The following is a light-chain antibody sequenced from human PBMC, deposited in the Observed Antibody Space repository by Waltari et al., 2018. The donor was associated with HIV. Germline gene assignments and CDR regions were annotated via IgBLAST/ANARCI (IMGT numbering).Light chain of an antibody. CDR2: EVT. Sequence: QSALTQPPSASGSLGQSVTISCTGSSSDIGAYDSVSWFQQHPRSAPKLLLYEVTRPPSTSSVRFSGSRAGSTAFLTVAGLQPDDEATYFCSSYGDSLRVLFGGGTNVTVL. CDR1: SSDIGAYDS. CDR3: SSYGDSLRVL. J-gene: IGLJ3*02. V-gene: IGLV2-8*01.